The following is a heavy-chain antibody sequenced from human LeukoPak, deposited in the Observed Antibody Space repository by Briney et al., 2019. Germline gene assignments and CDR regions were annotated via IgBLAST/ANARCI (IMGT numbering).Heavy chain of an antibody. CDR3: ARGLCSTSCYSAFDI. Sequence: ASVKVSCKASGGTFSSYAISWVRQAPGQGIEWMGGIIPIFGTANYAQKFQGRVTITADESTSTAYMELSSLRSEDTAVYYCARGLCSTSCYSAFDIWGQGTMVTVSS. CDR2: IIPIFGTA. CDR1: GGTFSSYA. D-gene: IGHD2-2*02. J-gene: IGHJ3*02. V-gene: IGHV1-69*01.